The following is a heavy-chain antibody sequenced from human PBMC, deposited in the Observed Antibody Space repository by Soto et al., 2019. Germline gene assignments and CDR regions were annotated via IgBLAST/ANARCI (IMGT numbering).Heavy chain of an antibody. V-gene: IGHV3-72*01. CDR1: GFTFTDPY. Sequence: EVQLVESGGGLVQSGGSLRLSCAASGFTFTDPYMDWVRQAPGKGLEWIGRIRNRANSYTTHYAASVKGRFTISRDNSKTALYLQMNSVKTDDTAVYHCARAPSYYASGSDYGGQGTLVTV. CDR2: IRNRANSYTT. D-gene: IGHD3-10*01. J-gene: IGHJ4*02. CDR3: ARAPSYYASGSDY.